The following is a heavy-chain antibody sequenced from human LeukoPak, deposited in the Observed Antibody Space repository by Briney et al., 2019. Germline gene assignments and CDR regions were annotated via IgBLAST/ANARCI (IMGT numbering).Heavy chain of an antibody. D-gene: IGHD3-3*01. CDR1: GGSISPYY. V-gene: IGHV4-4*07. J-gene: IGHJ6*01. Sequence: SETLSLTCSVSGGSISPYYRRWIRQPAGKGLEWIGRVHHSGNTNYTPCLQSRVTMSVGRSKNQCSLRLRFVTAAHTVVYYCMIDVFEYSVHYCMDVSRQGTAVTVYS. CDR3: MIDVFEYSVHYCMDV. CDR2: VHHSGNT.